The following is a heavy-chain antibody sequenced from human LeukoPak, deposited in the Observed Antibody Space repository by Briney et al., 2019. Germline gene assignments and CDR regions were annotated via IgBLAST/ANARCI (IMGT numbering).Heavy chain of an antibody. V-gene: IGHV4-59*08. CDR1: GGSISSYY. J-gene: IGHJ6*02. Sequence: PSETLSLTCTISGGSISSYYWSWIRQSPGKGLDWIGYIYYSGSTNYCPSLKSRDTLSVDTTKNQFTLKLHSVTAADTAAYYCARRGPIRYYYYYGMDVWGQGTTVTVSS. D-gene: IGHD2-15*01. CDR2: IYYSGST. CDR3: ARRGPIRYYYYYGMDV.